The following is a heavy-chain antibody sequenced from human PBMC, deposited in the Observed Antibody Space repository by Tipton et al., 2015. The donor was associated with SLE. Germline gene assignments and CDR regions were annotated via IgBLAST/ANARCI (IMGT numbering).Heavy chain of an antibody. CDR2: IIGDGNTK. Sequence: SLRLSCAASGFTFSTYWMSWVRQAPGKGLEWVATIIGDGNTKWYADSVKGRFTISRDNAKNSLYLHMNSLRLEDTALYYCAKDGDPVTGRYYFDSWGQGTLVTVSS. V-gene: IGHV3-7*03. CDR3: AKDGDPVTGRYYFDS. J-gene: IGHJ4*02. CDR1: GFTFSTYW. D-gene: IGHD6-19*01.